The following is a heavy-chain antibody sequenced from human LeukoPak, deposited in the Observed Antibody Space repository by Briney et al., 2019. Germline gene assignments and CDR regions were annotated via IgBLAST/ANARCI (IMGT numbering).Heavy chain of an antibody. Sequence: GGSLRLSCAASGFTFSSYSMNWVRQSPGKGLEWVSYITSYSRTVYYADSVKGRFTISRDNAKNSLYLQMNSLRAEDTAVYYCAMKAVPRPRLHDAFDFWGQGTVVSVSS. CDR1: GFTFSSYS. V-gene: IGHV3-48*01. D-gene: IGHD5-24*01. CDR3: AMKAVPRPRLHDAFDF. CDR2: ITSYSRTV. J-gene: IGHJ3*01.